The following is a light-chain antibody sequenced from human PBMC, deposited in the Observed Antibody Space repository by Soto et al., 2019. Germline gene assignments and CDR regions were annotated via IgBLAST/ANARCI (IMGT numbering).Light chain of an antibody. CDR2: KAS. CDR1: QSISGW. J-gene: IGKJ1*01. CDR3: QQYNSYSPPWT. Sequence: DIQMTQSPSTLSASVGDRVTITCRASQSISGWLAWYQQKPGKAPKLLIYKASSLESGVPSRFSGSGSGTEFTLTITSLQPDHFATYYCQQYNSYSPPWTFGQGTKVEIK. V-gene: IGKV1-5*03.